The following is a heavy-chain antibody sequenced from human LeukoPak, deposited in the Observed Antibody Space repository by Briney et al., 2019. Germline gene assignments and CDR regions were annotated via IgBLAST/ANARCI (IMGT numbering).Heavy chain of an antibody. J-gene: IGHJ4*02. CDR2: IIPIFGTA. CDR1: GYSFTSYW. D-gene: IGHD3-16*02. V-gene: IGHV1-69*05. CDR3: ARDMITFGGVIANY. Sequence: KISCKGSGYSFTSYWISWVRQAPGQGLEWMGRIIPIFGTANYAQKFQGRVTITTDESTSTAYMELSSLRSEDTAVYYCARDMITFGGVIANYWGQGTLVTVSS.